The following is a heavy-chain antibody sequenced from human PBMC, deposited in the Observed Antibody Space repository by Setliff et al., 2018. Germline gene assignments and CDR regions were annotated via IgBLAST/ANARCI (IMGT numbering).Heavy chain of an antibody. CDR2: IYPGDSDT. D-gene: IGHD3-22*01. J-gene: IGHJ6*02. V-gene: IGHV5-51*01. CDR3: ARYDSSGYHYYYGMDV. CDR1: GYSFTSYW. Sequence: GESLKISCKGSGYSFTSYWIGWVRQMSGKGLEWMGIIYPGDSDTRYSPSFQGQVTISAYKSISTAYLQWSSLKASNTAMYYCARYDSSGYHYYYGMDVWGQGTTVTVS.